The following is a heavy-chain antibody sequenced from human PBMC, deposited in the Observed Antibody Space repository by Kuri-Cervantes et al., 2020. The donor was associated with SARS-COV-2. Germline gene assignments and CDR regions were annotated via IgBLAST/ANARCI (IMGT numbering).Heavy chain of an antibody. D-gene: IGHD6-13*01. CDR3: ARDGIAAAERGGWFDP. V-gene: IGHV3-30*04. CDR1: GFTFSSYA. Sequence: GESLKISCAASGFTFSSYAMHWVRQAPGKGLEWVAVISYDGGNKYYADSVKGRFTISRDNSKNTLYLQMNSLRAEDTAVYYCARDGIAAAERGGWFDPWGQGTLVTVSS. CDR2: ISYDGGNK. J-gene: IGHJ5*02.